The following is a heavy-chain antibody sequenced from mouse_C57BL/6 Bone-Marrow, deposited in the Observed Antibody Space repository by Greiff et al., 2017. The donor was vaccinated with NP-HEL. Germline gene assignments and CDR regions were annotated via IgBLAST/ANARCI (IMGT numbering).Heavy chain of an antibody. V-gene: IGHV1-42*01. CDR1: GYSFTGYY. J-gene: IGHJ2*01. CDR3: ASVYYGNYDGY. D-gene: IGHD2-1*01. CDR2: INPSTGGT. Sequence: EVQLQQSGPELVKPGASVKISCKASGYSFTGYYMNWVKQSPEKSLEWIGEINPSTGGTTYNQKFKAKATLTVDKSSSTAYMQLKSLTSEDSAVYYCASVYYGNYDGYWGQGTTLTVSS.